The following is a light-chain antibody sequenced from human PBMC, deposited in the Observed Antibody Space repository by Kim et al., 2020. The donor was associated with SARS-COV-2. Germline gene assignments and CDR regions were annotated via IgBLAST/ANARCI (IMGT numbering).Light chain of an antibody. V-gene: IGLV2-14*03. CDR3: CSYTSSNTYV. CDR2: VVT. Sequence: QSVLTQPASVSGSPGQSITISCTGTSSDVGGYNYVSWYQQHPGKAPQLMIYVVTNRPSGVSNRFSGSKSGNTASLTISGLQAEDEADYYCCSYTSSNTYVFGTGTKVTVL. CDR1: SSDVGGYNY. J-gene: IGLJ1*01.